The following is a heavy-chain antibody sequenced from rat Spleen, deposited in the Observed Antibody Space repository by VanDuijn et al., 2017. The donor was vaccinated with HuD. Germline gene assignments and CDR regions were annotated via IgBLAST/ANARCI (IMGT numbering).Heavy chain of an antibody. CDR2: MWSGGST. CDR1: GFSLTSYN. J-gene: IGHJ2*01. V-gene: IGHV2-45*01. CDR3: ARDDGGSYIY. Sequence: QVQLMESGPGLVQPSETLSLTCTVSGFSLTSYNVHWVRQPPGKGLEWMGVMWSGGSTDYNSALKSRLSISRDTSKNQVFLKMNSLQSEDTTTYYCARDDGGSYIYWGQGVMVTVSS. D-gene: IGHD1-2*01.